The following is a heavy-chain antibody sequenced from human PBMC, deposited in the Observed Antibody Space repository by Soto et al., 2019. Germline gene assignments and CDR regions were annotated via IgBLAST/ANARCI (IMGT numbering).Heavy chain of an antibody. CDR2: ISYDGSNK. CDR1: GFTFSSYG. J-gene: IGHJ4*02. Sequence: QVQLVESGGGVVQPGRSLRLSCAASGFTFSSYGMHWVRQAPGKGLEWVAVISYDGSNKYYADSVKGRFTISRDNSKNTLYLQMNSLRAEYTAVYYCAKDKTLTMVTSLDYWGQGTLVTVSS. CDR3: AKDKTLTMVTSLDY. D-gene: IGHD3-10*01. V-gene: IGHV3-30*18.